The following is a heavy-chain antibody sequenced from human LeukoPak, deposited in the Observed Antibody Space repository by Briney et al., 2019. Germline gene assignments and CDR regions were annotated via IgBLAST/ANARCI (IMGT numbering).Heavy chain of an antibody. D-gene: IGHD5-24*01. J-gene: IGHJ4*03. CDR3: ARQDGRALYYFDY. CDR2: IYPADSDT. CDR1: GYSFTYYL. V-gene: IGHV5-51*01. Sequence: GESLKISCKGSGYSFTYYLISWGRQMPGKGLEWMGIIYPADSDTRYSPSFQGQVTISADKSTSTAYLQWSSLKASDTAMYYCARQDGRALYYFDYWGQGTLVTVSS.